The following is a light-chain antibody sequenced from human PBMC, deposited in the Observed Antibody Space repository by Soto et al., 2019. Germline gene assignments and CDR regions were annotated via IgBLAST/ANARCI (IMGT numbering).Light chain of an antibody. V-gene: IGLV2-14*01. CDR3: YSNTSSSTYV. CDR2: DVS. CDR1: SSDVGAYNY. Sequence: QSVLTQPASVSGSPGQSITISCTGTSSDVGAYNYVSWYQQHPAKVPKLMIYDVSNRPSGVSDRFSGSKSGNTASLTISGLQAEDEADYYCYSNTSSSTYVFGTGTKVPVL. J-gene: IGLJ1*01.